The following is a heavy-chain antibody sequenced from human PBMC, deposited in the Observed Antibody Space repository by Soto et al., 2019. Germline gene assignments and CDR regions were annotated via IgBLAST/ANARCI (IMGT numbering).Heavy chain of an antibody. CDR1: GYTLTELS. CDR2: FDPEDGET. V-gene: IGHV1-24*01. D-gene: IGHD3-22*01. J-gene: IGHJ4*02. Sequence: GASVKVSCKVSGYTLTELSMHWVRQAPGKGLEWMGGFDPEDGETIYAQKFQGRVTMTEDTSTDTAYMELSSLRSEDTAVYYCAAWPYYYFGSVYYLFACWAQGTSVPVSP. CDR3: AAWPYYYFGSVYYLFAC.